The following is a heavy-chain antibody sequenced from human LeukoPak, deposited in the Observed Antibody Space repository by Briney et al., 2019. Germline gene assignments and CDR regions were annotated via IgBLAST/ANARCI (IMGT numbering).Heavy chain of an antibody. V-gene: IGHV1-69*01. Sequence: ASVKVSCKASGGTFSSYAISWVRQAPGQGLEWMGGIIPIFGTANYAQKFQGRVTITADESTSTAYMELSSLRSEDTAVYYCARDITIFGVVINYYMDVWGKGTTVTVSS. CDR1: GGTFSSYA. J-gene: IGHJ6*03. CDR2: IIPIFGTA. D-gene: IGHD3-3*01. CDR3: ARDITIFGVVINYYMDV.